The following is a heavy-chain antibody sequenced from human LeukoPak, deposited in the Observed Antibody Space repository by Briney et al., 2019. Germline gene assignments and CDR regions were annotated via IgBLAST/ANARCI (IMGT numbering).Heavy chain of an antibody. CDR3: ARGYHDFSGYWLSYFDY. CDR1: GGSISSGSYY. D-gene: IGHD3-22*01. V-gene: IGHV4-61*02. Sequence: SETLSLTCTVSGGSISSGSYYWSWIRQPAGKGLEWIGRIYTSGSTNYNPSLKSRVTISVDTSKNQFSLKLSSVTAADTAVYYCARGYHDFSGYWLSYFDYWGQGTLVTVSS. J-gene: IGHJ4*02. CDR2: IYTSGST.